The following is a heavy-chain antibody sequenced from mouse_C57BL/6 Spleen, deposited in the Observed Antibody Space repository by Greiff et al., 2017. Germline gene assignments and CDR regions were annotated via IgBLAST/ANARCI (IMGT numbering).Heavy chain of an antibody. J-gene: IGHJ2*01. CDR3: ARVSGEGYFDY. CDR1: GFTFSDYY. Sequence: EVKLVESEGGLVQPGSSMKLSCTASGFTFSDYYMAWVRQVPEKGLEWVANINYDGSSTYYLDSLKSRFIISRDNAKNILYLQMSRLKSEDTATYYCARVSGEGYFDYWGQGTTLSVSS. V-gene: IGHV5-16*01. D-gene: IGHD3-1*01. CDR2: INYDGSST.